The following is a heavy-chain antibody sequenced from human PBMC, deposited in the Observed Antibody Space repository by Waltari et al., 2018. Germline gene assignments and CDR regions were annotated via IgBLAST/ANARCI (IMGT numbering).Heavy chain of an antibody. CDR2: MNPLSENT. Sequence: QVQLVQSGAEVKEPGASVRVSGKSYGSTFTKAALNWVRQANGQGLEWMGWMNPLSENTGYAQKFQGRVIMTRDTSLTTAYMELSSLRFDDTAIYYCATARVERRRGSWFDPWGQGTLVTVSS. CDR3: ATARVERRRGSWFDP. CDR1: GSTFTKAA. J-gene: IGHJ5*02. D-gene: IGHD3-16*01. V-gene: IGHV1-8*01.